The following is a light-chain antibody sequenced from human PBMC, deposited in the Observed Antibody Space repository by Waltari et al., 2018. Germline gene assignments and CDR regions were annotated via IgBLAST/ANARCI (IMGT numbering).Light chain of an antibody. J-gene: IGKJ2*01. CDR2: WAS. Sequence: DIVMNQSPDSLTVSLGERATINCKSRQSVLYSSNNKNYLAWYQQKPGQPPKLLIYWASTRESGVPDRFSGSGSGTDFTLTISSLQAEDVAVYYCQQYYSTSMYTFGQGTKLEIK. CDR1: QSVLYSSNNKNY. CDR3: QQYYSTSMYT. V-gene: IGKV4-1*01.